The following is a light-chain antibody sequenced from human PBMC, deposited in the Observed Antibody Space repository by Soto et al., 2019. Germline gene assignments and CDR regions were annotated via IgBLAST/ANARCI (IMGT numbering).Light chain of an antibody. V-gene: IGKV3-11*01. CDR1: QSVSDY. J-gene: IGKJ5*01. CDR3: QQRSNWPPT. CDR2: DAS. Sequence: EIVLTQSPDTLSLSPGERATLSCRAGQSVSDYLAWYQQKPGQAPRLLIYDASNRATGIPARFSGSGSGTDFTLTISSLEPEGFAVYYCQQRSNWPPTFGQGTRLEIK.